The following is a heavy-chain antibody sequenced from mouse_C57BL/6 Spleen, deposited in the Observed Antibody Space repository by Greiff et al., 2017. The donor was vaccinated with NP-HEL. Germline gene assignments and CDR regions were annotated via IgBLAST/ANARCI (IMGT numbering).Heavy chain of an antibody. CDR1: GFSLTSYG. CDR3: ARHEWLPYYAMDY. J-gene: IGHJ4*01. V-gene: IGHV2-6-1*01. D-gene: IGHD2-2*01. Sequence: QVQLQQSGPGLVAPSQSLSITCTVSGFSLTSYGVHWVRQPPGKGLEWLVVIWSDGSTTYNSALKSRLSISKDNSKSQVFLKMNSLQTDDTAMYYCARHEWLPYYAMDYWGQGTSVTVSS. CDR2: IWSDGST.